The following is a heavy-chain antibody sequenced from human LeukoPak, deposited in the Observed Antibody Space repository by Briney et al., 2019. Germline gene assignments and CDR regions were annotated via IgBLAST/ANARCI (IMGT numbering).Heavy chain of an antibody. D-gene: IGHD3-10*01. CDR3: ARGYGSGFAY. V-gene: IGHV4-34*01. J-gene: IGHJ4*02. Sequence: SETLSLTCAVYGGSFSGYYWSWIRQSPGKVLEWIGEINQSGSTNHNPSLKSRVTISVDTSKNQFSLKVSSVTAADTAVYYCARGYGSGFAYWGQGTLVTVSS. CDR2: INQSGST. CDR1: GGSFSGYY.